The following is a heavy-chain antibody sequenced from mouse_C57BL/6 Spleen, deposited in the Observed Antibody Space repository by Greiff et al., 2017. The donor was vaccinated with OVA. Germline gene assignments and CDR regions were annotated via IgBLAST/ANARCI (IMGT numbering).Heavy chain of an antibody. D-gene: IGHD1-1*01. CDR2: IYPRDGST. CDR1: GYTFTSYD. Sequence: QVQLQQSGPELVKPGASVKLSCKASGYTFTSYDINWVKQRPGQGLEWIGWIYPRDGSTQYNEKFKGKATLTVDTSSSTAYLELHSLTSDDSAVYFCALNYYGSSARYFDVWGTGTTVTVSS. J-gene: IGHJ1*03. CDR3: ALNYYGSSARYFDV. V-gene: IGHV1-85*01.